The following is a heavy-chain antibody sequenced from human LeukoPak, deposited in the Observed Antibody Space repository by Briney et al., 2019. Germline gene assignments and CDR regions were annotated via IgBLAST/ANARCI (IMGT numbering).Heavy chain of an antibody. Sequence: GSLRLSCAASGFTFSTYAMSWIRQPPGKGLEWIGYIYYSGSTNYNPSLKSRVTISVDTSKNQFSLKLSSVTAADTAVYYCARQTGGYSYGLFDYWGQGTLVTVSS. V-gene: IGHV4-59*08. D-gene: IGHD5-18*01. CDR2: IYYSGST. J-gene: IGHJ4*02. CDR1: GFTFSTYA. CDR3: ARQTGGYSYGLFDY.